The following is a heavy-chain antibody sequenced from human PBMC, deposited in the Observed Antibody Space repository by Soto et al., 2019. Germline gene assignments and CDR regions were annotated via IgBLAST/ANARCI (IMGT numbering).Heavy chain of an antibody. Sequence: SQTLSLTCAISGDSVSSNSAAWNWIRQSPSRGLEWLGRTYYRSKWYNDYAVSVKSRITINPDKSKNQFSLQLNSVTPEDTAVYYCARARVGYSSGWPPTNFDYWGQGTLVTVSS. CDR2: TYYRSKWYN. CDR3: ARARVGYSSGWPPTNFDY. CDR1: GDSVSSNSAA. V-gene: IGHV6-1*01. J-gene: IGHJ4*02. D-gene: IGHD6-19*01.